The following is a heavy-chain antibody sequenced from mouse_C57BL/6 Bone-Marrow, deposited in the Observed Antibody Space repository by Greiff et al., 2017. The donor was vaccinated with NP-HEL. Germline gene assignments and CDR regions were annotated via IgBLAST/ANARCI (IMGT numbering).Heavy chain of an antibody. CDR1: LSPFPLSF. CDR3: ARGRGITTVVGDWFAY. D-gene: IGHD1-1*01. V-gene: IGHV1-81*01. Sequence: QVQLQQSGAELARPRSSLQPSLPCSLSPFPLSFILFFPHITLQGLEWIGEIYPRSGNTYYNEKFKGKATLTADKSSSTAYMELRSLTSEDSAVYFCARGRGITTVVGDWFAYWGQGTLVTVSA. CDR2: IYPRSGNT. J-gene: IGHJ3*01.